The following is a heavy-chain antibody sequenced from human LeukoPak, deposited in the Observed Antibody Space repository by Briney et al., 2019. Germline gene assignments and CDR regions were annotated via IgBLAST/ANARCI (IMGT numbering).Heavy chain of an antibody. V-gene: IGHV4-4*07. J-gene: IGHJ2*01. CDR2: IYTSGST. CDR1: GGSISSYY. D-gene: IGHD2-15*01. CDR3: AGRGSDWYFDL. Sequence: PSETLSLTCTVSGGSISSYYWSWIRQPAGKGLEWIGRIYTSGSTTYNPSLKSRVTMSVDTSKNQFSLKLTSVTAADTAVYYCAGRGSDWYFDLWGRGTLVTVSS.